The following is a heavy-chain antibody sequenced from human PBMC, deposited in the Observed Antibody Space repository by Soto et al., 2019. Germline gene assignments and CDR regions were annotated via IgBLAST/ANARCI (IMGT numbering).Heavy chain of an antibody. CDR3: ARDALYFGPGNFDP. Sequence: PGGSLRLSCAASWFTFSGYSMNCIRQAPGKGLEWVSSISSSSSYIYYADSVKGRFTISRDNAKNSLYLQMNSLRAEDTAVYYCARDALYFGPGNFDPWGQATLVTVYS. V-gene: IGHV3-21*01. CDR1: WFTFSGYS. CDR2: ISSSSSYI. J-gene: IGHJ5*02. D-gene: IGHD3-10*01.